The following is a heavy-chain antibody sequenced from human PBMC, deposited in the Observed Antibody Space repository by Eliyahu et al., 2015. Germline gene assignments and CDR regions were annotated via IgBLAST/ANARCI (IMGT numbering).Heavy chain of an antibody. V-gene: IGHV3-23*01. D-gene: IGHD3-3*01. CDR3: AKGTYYDFWSGLNWFDP. CDR1: GFTFSSYA. Sequence: EVQLLESGGGLVQPGGSLRLSCAASGFTFSSYAMSWVRQAPGKGLEWVSAISGSGGSTYYADSVKGRFTISRDNSKNTLYLQMNSLRAEDTAVYYCAKGTYYDFWSGLNWFDPWGQGTLVTVSS. CDR2: ISGSGGST. J-gene: IGHJ5*02.